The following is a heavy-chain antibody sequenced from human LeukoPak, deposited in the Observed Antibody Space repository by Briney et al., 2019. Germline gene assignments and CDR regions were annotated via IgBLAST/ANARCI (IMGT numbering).Heavy chain of an antibody. Sequence: ASVKVSSKASGYTFTSYGISWVRQAPGQGLEWMGWISAYNGNTNYAQKLQGRVTMTTDTSTSTAYMELRSLRSDDTAVYYCARDPPRARRDGYNWDYWGQGTLVTVSS. CDR2: ISAYNGNT. CDR1: GYTFTSYG. CDR3: ARDPPRARRDGYNWDY. V-gene: IGHV1-18*01. D-gene: IGHD5-24*01. J-gene: IGHJ4*02.